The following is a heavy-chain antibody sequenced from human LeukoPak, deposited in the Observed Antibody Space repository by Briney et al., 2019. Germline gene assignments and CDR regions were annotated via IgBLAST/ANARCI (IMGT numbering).Heavy chain of an antibody. D-gene: IGHD2-15*01. Sequence: SETLSLTCTVSGGSISSYYWSWLRQPAGKGLEWIGRIYTSGSTNYSPSLKSRVTMSVDTSKNQFSLKLSSVTAADTAVYHCARGAKYCSGGSCYTNWFDPWGQGTLVTVSS. CDR1: GGSISSYY. J-gene: IGHJ5*02. CDR2: IYTSGST. V-gene: IGHV4-4*07. CDR3: ARGAKYCSGGSCYTNWFDP.